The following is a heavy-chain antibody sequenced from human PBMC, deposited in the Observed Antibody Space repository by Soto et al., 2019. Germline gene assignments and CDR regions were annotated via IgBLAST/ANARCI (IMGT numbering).Heavy chain of an antibody. Sequence: QVPLVQSGAEVKKPGSSVKVSCKASGGTFSSYAISWVRQAPGQGLEWMGGIIPIFGTANYAQKFQGRVTITADESTSTAYMELSSRRSEDTAVYYCARRALRRGYCSGGSCLKDAFDIWGQGTMVTVSS. J-gene: IGHJ3*02. V-gene: IGHV1-69*01. CDR1: GGTFSSYA. CDR3: ARRALRRGYCSGGSCLKDAFDI. CDR2: IIPIFGTA. D-gene: IGHD2-15*01.